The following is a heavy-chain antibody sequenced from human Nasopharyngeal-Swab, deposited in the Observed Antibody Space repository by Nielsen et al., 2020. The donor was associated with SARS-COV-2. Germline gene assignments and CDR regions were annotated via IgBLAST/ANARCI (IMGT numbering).Heavy chain of an antibody. D-gene: IGHD6-19*01. J-gene: IGHJ4*02. Sequence: SETLSLTCTVSGYSISSGYYWGWIRQPPGKGLEWIGSIYHSGSTYYNPSLKSRVTISVDTSKNQFSLKLSSVTAAGTAVYYCARGGYSSVWVVYWGQGTLVTVSS. V-gene: IGHV4-38-2*02. CDR3: ARGGYSSVWVVY. CDR2: IYHSGST. CDR1: GYSISSGYY.